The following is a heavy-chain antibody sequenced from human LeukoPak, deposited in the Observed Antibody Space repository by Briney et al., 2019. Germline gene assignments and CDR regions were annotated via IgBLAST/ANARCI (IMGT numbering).Heavy chain of an antibody. CDR1: EFSFCSNW. D-gene: IGHD5-18*01. J-gene: IGHJ5*02. CDR2: IKPDASEK. V-gene: IGHV3-7*05. Sequence: GGSLRLSCAASEFSFCSNWMSWVRQAPGKGLECVAVIKPDASEKYYVDSLKGRFTISRDNAKNSLFLQMNSLRVEDTAVYYCASTANNWFDPWGQGTLVTVSS. CDR3: ASTANNWFDP.